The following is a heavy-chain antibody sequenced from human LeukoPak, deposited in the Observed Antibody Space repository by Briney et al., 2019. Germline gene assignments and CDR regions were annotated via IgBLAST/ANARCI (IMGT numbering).Heavy chain of an antibody. Sequence: GGSLRLSCAASEFTVTYSHMSWVRQAPGKGLEWVSGIYSDGSTYYADSVKGRFTISSDNSKNTLYLEMNSLRADDTAVYYCARGLDGSRGYFGYFYYYMDVWGKGTTVTISS. CDR2: IYSDGST. CDR3: ARGLDGSRGYFGYFYYYMDV. CDR1: EFTVTYSH. J-gene: IGHJ6*03. D-gene: IGHD3-22*01. V-gene: IGHV3-53*01.